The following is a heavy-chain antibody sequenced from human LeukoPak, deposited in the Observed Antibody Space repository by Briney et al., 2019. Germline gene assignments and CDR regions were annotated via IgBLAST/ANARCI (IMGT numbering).Heavy chain of an antibody. D-gene: IGHD1-14*01. CDR1: GFTFSSYE. CDR2: INQDGSKK. V-gene: IGHV3-7*03. J-gene: IGHJ4*02. Sequence: GGSLRLSCAASGFTFSSYEMNWVRQAPGKGLEWVAYINQDGSKKYYVESVKGRFTISRDNAKDSLYLQVNSLRAEDTALYYCARITWYRLDYWGQGTLVTVSS. CDR3: ARITWYRLDY.